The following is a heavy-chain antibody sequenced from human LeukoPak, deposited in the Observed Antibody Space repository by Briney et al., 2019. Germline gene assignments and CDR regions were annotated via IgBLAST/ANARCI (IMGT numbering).Heavy chain of an antibody. J-gene: IGHJ4*02. D-gene: IGHD2-21*01. CDR2: INPNSGGT. CDR3: ARQHLWPDY. Sequence: GASVKVSCKASGYTFTSYDINWVRQAPGQGLEWMGWINPNSGGTNYAQKFQGRVTMTRDTSISTAYMELSRLRSDDTAVYYCARQHLWPDYWGQGTLVTVSS. V-gene: IGHV1-2*02. CDR1: GYTFTSYD.